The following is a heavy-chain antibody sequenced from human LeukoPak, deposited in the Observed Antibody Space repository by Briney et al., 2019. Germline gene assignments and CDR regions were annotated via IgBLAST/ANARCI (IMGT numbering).Heavy chain of an antibody. D-gene: IGHD6-19*01. CDR2: ISYDGSNK. V-gene: IGHV3-30-3*01. Sequence: GGSLRLSCAASGFTFSSYAMHWVRQAPGKGLEWVAVISYDGSNKYYADSVKGRFTISRDNAKNSLYLQMNSLRAEDTAVYYCAREYTTGYSSGWPARGGYFDYWGQGTLVTVSS. J-gene: IGHJ4*02. CDR3: AREYTTGYSSGWPARGGYFDY. CDR1: GFTFSSYA.